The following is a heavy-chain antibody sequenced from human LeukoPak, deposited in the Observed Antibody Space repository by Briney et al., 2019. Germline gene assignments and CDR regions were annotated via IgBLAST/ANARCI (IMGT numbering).Heavy chain of an antibody. J-gene: IGHJ5*02. CDR3: ARHYGSGSYYTLNWFDP. Sequence: GSLRLSCAASGFTFDDYAMHWVRQPPGKGLEWIGSIYHSGSTYYNPSLKSRVTISVDTSKNQFSLKLSSVTAADTAVYYCARHYGSGSYYTLNWFDPWGQGTLVTVSS. CDR1: GFTFDDYA. V-gene: IGHV4-38-2*01. CDR2: IYHSGST. D-gene: IGHD3-10*01.